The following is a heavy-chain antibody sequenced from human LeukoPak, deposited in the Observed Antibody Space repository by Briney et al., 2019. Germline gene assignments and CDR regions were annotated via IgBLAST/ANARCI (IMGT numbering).Heavy chain of an antibody. CDR2: ISSSGSTI. V-gene: IGHV3-11*01. CDR1: GFTFSDYY. Sequence: GGSLRLSCAASGFTFSDYYMSWIRQAPGKGLEWVSYISSSGSTIYYADSVKGRFTISRDNAKNSLYLQMNSLRAEDTAVYYCARDALLDYSNYYYYYYMDVWGKGTTVTVSS. J-gene: IGHJ6*03. CDR3: ARDALLDYSNYYYYYYMDV. D-gene: IGHD4-11*01.